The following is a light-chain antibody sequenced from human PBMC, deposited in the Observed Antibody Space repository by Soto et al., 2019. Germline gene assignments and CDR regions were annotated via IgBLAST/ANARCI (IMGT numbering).Light chain of an antibody. Sequence: QSVLTQSPSASGTPGQRVTISCYGSSSNIGSYPVYWYQQLPGTAPKLLINSDDQRPSGVPDRFSPSKSGTSASLAISGLRSEDEADYYCAAWDASLSGHVFGAGTKVTVL. CDR3: AAWDASLSGHV. J-gene: IGLJ1*01. CDR2: SDD. CDR1: SSNIGSYP. V-gene: IGLV1-47*02.